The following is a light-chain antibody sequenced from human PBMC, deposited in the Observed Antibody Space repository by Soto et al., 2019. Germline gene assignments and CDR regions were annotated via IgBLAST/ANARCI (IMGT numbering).Light chain of an antibody. CDR1: QSVGTN. Sequence: EIVMTQSPATLFLSTGQRARLSCRASQSVGTNLAWYQQQPGQAPRLLIYGASTRATGIPARFSASGSGTDFTLTISSLYSEDFAVYYCQQYLQWPRTFGQGTKVDI. CDR3: QQYLQWPRT. J-gene: IGKJ1*01. V-gene: IGKV3-15*01. CDR2: GAS.